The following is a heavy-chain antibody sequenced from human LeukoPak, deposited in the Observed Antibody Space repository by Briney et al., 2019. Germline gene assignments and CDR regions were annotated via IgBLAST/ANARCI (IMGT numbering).Heavy chain of an antibody. J-gene: IGHJ5*02. D-gene: IGHD6-19*01. CDR1: GASFSGYY. Sequence: SETLSLTCAVYGASFSGYYWSWIRQPPGKGLEWIGEINHSGSTNYNPSLKSRVTISVDTSKNQFSLKLSSVTAADTAVYYCARGHGIAVAGISDWFDPWGQGTLVTVSS. CDR3: ARGHGIAVAGISDWFDP. V-gene: IGHV4-34*01. CDR2: INHSGST.